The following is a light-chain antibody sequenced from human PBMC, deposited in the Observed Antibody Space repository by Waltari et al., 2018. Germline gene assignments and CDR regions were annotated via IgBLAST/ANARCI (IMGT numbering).Light chain of an antibody. CDR3: QQYNNWPPMT. V-gene: IGKV3D-15*01. CDR2: DSS. J-gene: IGKJ1*01. CDR1: QRVRSD. Sequence: EIVMTQSPATLSVSPGESATLSCRASQRVRSDLAWYQQKPGQAPRLLMFDSSSRATGIPDRFSGSGSGTDFTLTISSLQSEDFAFYYCQQYNNWPPMTFGQGTKVEIK.